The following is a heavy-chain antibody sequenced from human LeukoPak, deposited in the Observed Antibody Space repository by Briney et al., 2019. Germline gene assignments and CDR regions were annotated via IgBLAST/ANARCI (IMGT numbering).Heavy chain of an antibody. J-gene: IGHJ4*02. V-gene: IGHV3-23*01. D-gene: IGHD5-24*01. CDR1: GFTFSSSG. CDR2: ISASGGST. CDR3: ARDFGGYNNDY. Sequence: PGGSLRLSCAASGFTFSSSGMSWVRQAPGEGLEWVSSISASGGSTYYADSVKGRFTMSRDNAKNSLYLQMNSLRAEDTAVYYCARDFGGYNNDYWGQGTLVTVSS.